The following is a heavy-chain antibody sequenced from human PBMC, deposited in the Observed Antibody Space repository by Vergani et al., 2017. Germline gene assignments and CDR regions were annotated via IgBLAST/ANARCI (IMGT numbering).Heavy chain of an antibody. Sequence: QVQLVQSGAEVKKPGASVKVSCKASGYTFTGYYMHWVRQAPGQGLEWMGWINPNSGGTNYAQKFQGRVTMTRDTSSSTAYMERSRLRSDDTAVYYCARDRGIWFGENNWFDPWGQGTLVTVSS. J-gene: IGHJ5*02. CDR2: INPNSGGT. D-gene: IGHD3-10*01. V-gene: IGHV1-2*02. CDR3: ARDRGIWFGENNWFDP. CDR1: GYTFTGYY.